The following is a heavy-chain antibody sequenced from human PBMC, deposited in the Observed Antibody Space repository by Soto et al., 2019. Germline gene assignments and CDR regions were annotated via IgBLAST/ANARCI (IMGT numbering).Heavy chain of an antibody. CDR3: AKEGPYDPRAFDI. J-gene: IGHJ3*02. D-gene: IGHD3-22*01. CDR2: ISYDGSNK. V-gene: IGHV3-30*18. Sequence: QVQLVESGGGVVQPGRSLRLSCAASGFTFSSYGMHWVRQAPGKGLEWVAVISYDGSNKYYADSVKGRFTISRDNSKNTLYLQVNSLRAEDTAVYYCAKEGPYDPRAFDIWGQGTMVTVSS. CDR1: GFTFSSYG.